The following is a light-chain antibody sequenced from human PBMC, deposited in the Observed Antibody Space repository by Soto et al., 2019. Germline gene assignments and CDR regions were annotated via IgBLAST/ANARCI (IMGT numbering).Light chain of an antibody. CDR1: QSVSSY. CDR3: QQRSNWPPIFT. CDR2: DAS. Sequence: EIVLTQSPATLSLSPGDRATFSCRASQSVSSYLAWYQQKPGQAPRLLIYDASNRATGIPARFSGSGSGTDFTLTISSLEPEDFAVYYCQQRSNWPPIFTFGPGTKVEIK. J-gene: IGKJ3*01. V-gene: IGKV3-11*01.